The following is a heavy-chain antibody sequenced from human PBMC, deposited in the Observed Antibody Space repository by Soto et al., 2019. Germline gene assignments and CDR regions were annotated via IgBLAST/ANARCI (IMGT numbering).Heavy chain of an antibody. V-gene: IGHV4-31*03. CDR2: IYYSGRT. CDR3: TRGYCNNGICYYDAFDI. CDR1: GDSINSGSYY. D-gene: IGHD2-8*01. J-gene: IGHJ3*02. Sequence: SDTLSLTCTVPGDSINSGSYYWVWIGKLPGKGLEWIGYIYYSGRTYFNPSLRSRVTISVDTSENHFSLKLSSVTAADTAVYYCTRGYCNNGICYYDAFDIWGQGTMVT.